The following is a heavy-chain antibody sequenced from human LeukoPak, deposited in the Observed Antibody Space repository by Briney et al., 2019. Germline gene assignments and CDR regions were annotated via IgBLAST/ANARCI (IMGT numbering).Heavy chain of an antibody. V-gene: IGHV3-7*01. J-gene: IGHJ2*01. CDR3: VREAVSSSWNNWYFDL. Sequence: TGGSLRLSCAASGFTFSSYWMSWVRQAPGKGLEWVANIKQDGSEKYYVDSVKGRFTISRDNAKNSLYLQMNSLRAEDTAVYYCVREAVSSSWNNWYFDLWGRGTLVTVSS. D-gene: IGHD6-13*01. CDR1: GFTFSSYW. CDR2: IKQDGSEK.